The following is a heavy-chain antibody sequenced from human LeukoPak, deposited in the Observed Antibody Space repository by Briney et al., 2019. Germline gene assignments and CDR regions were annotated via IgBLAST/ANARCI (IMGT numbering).Heavy chain of an antibody. D-gene: IGHD3-10*01. CDR2: IKQDGSEK. CDR3: ARVWDSVELLWFGTGAGDLDY. CDR1: GFSFSNYA. V-gene: IGHV3-7*01. J-gene: IGHJ4*02. Sequence: QTGGSLRLSCAASGFSFSNYAMSWVRQAPGKGLEWVANIKQDGSEKYYVDSVKGRFTISRDNAKNSLYLQMNSLRAEDTAVYYCARVWDSVELLWFGTGAGDLDYWGQGTLVTVSS.